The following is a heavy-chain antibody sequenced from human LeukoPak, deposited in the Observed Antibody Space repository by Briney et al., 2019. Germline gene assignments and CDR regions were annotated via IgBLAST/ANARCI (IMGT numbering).Heavy chain of an antibody. D-gene: IGHD3-3*01. J-gene: IGHJ1*01. CDR1: GGTFSSYA. V-gene: IGHV7-4-1*02. CDR2: IDTNTGNP. Sequence: ASVKVSCKASGGTFSSYAISWVRQAPGQGLEWMGWIDTNTGNPTYAQGFTGRFVFSLDTSVSTAYLQISSLKAEDTAVYYCARAPPSLLRAPEYFQYWGQGTLVTVSS. CDR3: ARAPPSLLRAPEYFQY.